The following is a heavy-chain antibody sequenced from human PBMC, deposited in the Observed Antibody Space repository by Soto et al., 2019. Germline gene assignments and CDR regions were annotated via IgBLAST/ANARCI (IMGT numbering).Heavy chain of an antibody. CDR3: ANRDTSMVTRDYYGMDV. V-gene: IGHV3-74*01. CDR2: INRDGTDT. Sequence: GGSLRLSCAAGGFPFSRYWMHWVRQCPGKGLVWVSRINRDGTDTVYADSVKGRFTISRDNAKNTLYLQMNSLRAEDTAVYYCANRDTSMVTRDYYGMDVWGQGTTVTVSS. D-gene: IGHD5-18*01. CDR1: GFPFSRYW. J-gene: IGHJ6*02.